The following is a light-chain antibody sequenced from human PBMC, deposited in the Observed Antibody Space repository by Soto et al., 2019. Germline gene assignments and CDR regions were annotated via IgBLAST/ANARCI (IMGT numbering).Light chain of an antibody. V-gene: IGKV1-6*01. J-gene: IGKJ3*01. CDR2: AAS. CDR3: VQDYNYPIT. CDR1: QDIRSD. Sequence: AIQMTQSPSSLSASVGDRVSITCRASQDIRSDLGWYQQKPGRVPKLLIHAASRLESGVPSRFSGSGSGTDFTLTISSLQPEDFATYYCVQDYNYPITFGPGTKVDI.